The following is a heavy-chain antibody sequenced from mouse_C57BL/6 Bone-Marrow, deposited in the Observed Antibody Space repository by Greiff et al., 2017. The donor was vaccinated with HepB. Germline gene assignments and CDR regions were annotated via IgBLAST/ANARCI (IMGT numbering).Heavy chain of an antibody. D-gene: IGHD1-1*01. CDR2: INPYNGDT. CDR3: ARGRIITTVGEYFDY. J-gene: IGHJ2*01. Sequence: VQLQQSGPELVKPGDSVKISCKASGYSFTGYFMNWVMQSHGKSLEWIGRINPYNGDTYYNQKFKGKATLTVDKSSSTTHMELRSLTSEESAVYYCARGRIITTVGEYFDYWGQGTTLKVSS. V-gene: IGHV1-20*01. CDR1: GYSFTGYF.